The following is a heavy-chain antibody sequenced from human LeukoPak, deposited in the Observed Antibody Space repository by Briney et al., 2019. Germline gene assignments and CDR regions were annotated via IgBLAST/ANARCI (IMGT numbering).Heavy chain of an antibody. CDR2: IYYSGST. CDR3: ARDLGRYYDSSGLDY. CDR1: GGSISSSSYY. D-gene: IGHD3-22*01. Sequence: KPSETLSLTCTVSGGSISSSSYYWGWIRQPPGKGLEWIGSIYYSGSTYYNPSLKSRVTISVDTSKNQFSLKLSSVTAADTAVYYCARDLGRYYDSSGLDYWGQGTLVTVSS. J-gene: IGHJ4*02. V-gene: IGHV4-39*07.